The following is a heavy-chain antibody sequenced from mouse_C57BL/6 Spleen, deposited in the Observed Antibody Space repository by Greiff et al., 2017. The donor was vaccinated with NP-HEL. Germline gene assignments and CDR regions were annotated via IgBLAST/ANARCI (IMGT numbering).Heavy chain of an antibody. CDR2: ISSGGDYI. J-gene: IGHJ4*01. CDR3: TRGGGSIVTSYYYAMDY. CDR1: GFTFSSYA. V-gene: IGHV5-9-1*02. D-gene: IGHD2-5*01. Sequence: EVKLMESGEGLVKPGGSLKLSCAASGFTFSSYAMSWVRQTPEKRLEWVAYISSGGDYIYYADTVKGRFTISRDNARNTLYLQMSILKSEDTAMYYCTRGGGSIVTSYYYAMDYWGQGTSVTVSS.